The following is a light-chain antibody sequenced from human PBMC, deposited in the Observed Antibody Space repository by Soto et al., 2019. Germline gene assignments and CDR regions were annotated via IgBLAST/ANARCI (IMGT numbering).Light chain of an antibody. CDR1: QGISTY. Sequence: IQLTQSPSFLSASIGDRVTITCRASQGISTYLAWYQQKPGKAPKSLIYGASTLQSGVPSRFSGGGSGTEFTLTISSLQPEDFATYYCQELNSYPRTFGQGTKGEVK. CDR3: QELNSYPRT. V-gene: IGKV1-9*01. J-gene: IGKJ1*01. CDR2: GAS.